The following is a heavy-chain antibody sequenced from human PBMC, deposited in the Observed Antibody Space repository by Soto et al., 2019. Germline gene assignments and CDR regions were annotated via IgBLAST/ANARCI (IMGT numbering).Heavy chain of an antibody. J-gene: IGHJ4*02. CDR1: GDSISSSNYY. Sequence: PSETLSLTCTVSGDSISSSNYYWGWIRQPPGKGLEWIGSISHSGVTYYNPSLKSRVTISVDTSKNQFSLKLTSVTAADTAVYYCGRLLWTRISMRLVVITPDYWGQGTLVTVSS. CDR3: GRLLWTRISMRLVVITPDY. D-gene: IGHD3-22*01. CDR2: ISHSGVT. V-gene: IGHV4-39*01.